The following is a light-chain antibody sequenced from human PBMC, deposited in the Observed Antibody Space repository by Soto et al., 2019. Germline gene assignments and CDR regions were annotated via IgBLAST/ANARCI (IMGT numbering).Light chain of an antibody. V-gene: IGKV1-27*01. CDR2: AAS. CDR1: QGIGVY. J-gene: IGKJ4*01. CDR3: QKYNSAPLT. Sequence: DIQMTQPPSSLSAALGDRVTITSRASQGIGVYLSWFQQKPGNAPKLLIYAASTLQSGVPSRFSGSGSGTDFTLTVSSLHPEDVATYYCQKYNSAPLTFGGGTKVDIK.